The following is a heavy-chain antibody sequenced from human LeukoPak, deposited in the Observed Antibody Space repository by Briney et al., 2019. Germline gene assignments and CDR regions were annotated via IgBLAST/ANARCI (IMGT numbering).Heavy chain of an antibody. CDR1: GGSISSYY. CDR2: IYYSGST. CDR3: ARDQNHHYFNY. D-gene: IGHD1-14*01. J-gene: IGHJ4*02. V-gene: IGHV4-59*01. Sequence: PSETLSLTCTVSGGSISSYYWSWIWKPPGKGLEWIGYIYYSGSTNYNPSLKSRVTISVDTSKNQFSLKLSSVTAADTAVYYCARDQNHHYFNYWGQGTLVTVSS.